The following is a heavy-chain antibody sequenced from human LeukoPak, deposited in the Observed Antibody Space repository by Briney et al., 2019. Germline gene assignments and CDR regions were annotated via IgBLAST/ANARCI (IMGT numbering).Heavy chain of an antibody. V-gene: IGHV3-30*04. D-gene: IGHD3-3*01. Sequence: GGSLRLSCAASGFAFSKYAMHWVRQAPGKGLEWVTIISDDGRSNYADSVEGRFTISRDNSKNTLYLQMSSLRAEDTAVYYCARTRGYDFWDIGYWGQGTLVT. CDR1: GFAFSKYA. J-gene: IGHJ4*02. CDR2: ISDDGRS. CDR3: ARTRGYDFWDIGY.